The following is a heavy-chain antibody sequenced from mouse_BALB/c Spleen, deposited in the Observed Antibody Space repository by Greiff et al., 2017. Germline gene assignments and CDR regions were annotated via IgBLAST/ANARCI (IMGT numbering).Heavy chain of an antibody. Sequence: QVQLQQSGAELVRPGSSVKISCKASGYAFSSYWMNWVKQRPGQGLEWIGQIYPGDGDTNYNGKFKGKATLTADKSSSTAYMQLSSLTSEDSAVYFCATGTRGAWFAYWGQGTLVTVSA. CDR2: IYPGDGDT. V-gene: IGHV1-80*01. J-gene: IGHJ3*01. CDR3: ATGTRGAWFAY. CDR1: GYAFSSYW. D-gene: IGHD4-1*01.